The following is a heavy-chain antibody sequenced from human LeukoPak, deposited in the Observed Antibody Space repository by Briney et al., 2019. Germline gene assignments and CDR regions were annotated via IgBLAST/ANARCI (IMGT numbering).Heavy chain of an antibody. J-gene: IGHJ4*02. Sequence: ASVKLSCTPSGYTFTGYYINSVRQSPGHRLGGMGWIQHNSCGTNYGQKFQGRVTMTGVPSISTDYMEFSRLRSNDTAVNYCARDVKVERRPRGGQGTVV. D-gene: IGHD1-1*01. CDR1: GYTFTGYY. CDR2: IQHNSCGT. CDR3: ARDVKVERRPR. V-gene: IGHV1-2*02.